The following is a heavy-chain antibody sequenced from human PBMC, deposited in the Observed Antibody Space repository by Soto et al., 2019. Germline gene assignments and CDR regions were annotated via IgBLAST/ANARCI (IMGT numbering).Heavy chain of an antibody. CDR1: GYTFTSYG. V-gene: IGHV1-18*01. CDR2: ISAYNGNT. D-gene: IGHD3-16*01. J-gene: IGHJ6*02. Sequence: ASVKVSCKASGYTFTSYGISWVRQAPGQGLEWTGWISAYNGNTNYAQKLQGRVTMTTDTSTSTAYMELSSLRSEDTAVYYCARVMGVGGLYYYGMDVWGQGTTVTVSS. CDR3: ARVMGVGGLYYYGMDV.